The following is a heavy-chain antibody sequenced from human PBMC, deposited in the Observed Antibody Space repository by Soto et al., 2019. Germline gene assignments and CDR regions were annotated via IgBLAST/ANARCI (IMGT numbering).Heavy chain of an antibody. CDR2: INAGNGNT. D-gene: IGHD3-3*02. CDR1: GYTFTSYA. V-gene: IGHV1-3*01. J-gene: IGHJ6*02. Sequence: ASVKVSCKASGYTFTSYAMHWVRQAPGQRLEWMGWINAGNGNTKYSQKFQGRVTITRDTSASTAYMELSGLRSEDTAVYYCAREEPAFRTTGMDVWGQGTTVTV. CDR3: AREEPAFRTTGMDV.